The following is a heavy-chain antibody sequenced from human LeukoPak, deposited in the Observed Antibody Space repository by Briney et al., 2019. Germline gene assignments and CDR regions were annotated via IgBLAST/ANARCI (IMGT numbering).Heavy chain of an antibody. J-gene: IGHJ3*02. D-gene: IGHD3-10*01. CDR2: IYYSGST. V-gene: IGHV4-31*03. CDR1: GGSISSGGYY. Sequence: SETLSLTCTVSGGSISSGGYYWSWIRQHPGKGLEWIGYIYYSGSTHYNPSLKSRVTISVDTSKNQFSLKLSSVTAADTAVYYCARQSTYGSADAFDIWGQGTMVTVSS. CDR3: ARQSTYGSADAFDI.